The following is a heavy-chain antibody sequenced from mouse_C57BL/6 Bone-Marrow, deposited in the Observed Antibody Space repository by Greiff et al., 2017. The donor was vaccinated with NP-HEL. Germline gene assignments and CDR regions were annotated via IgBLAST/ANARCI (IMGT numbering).Heavy chain of an antibody. D-gene: IGHD2-1*01. Sequence: QVQLKQSGAELVRPGTSVKVSCKASGYAFTNYLIEWVKQRPGQGLEWIGVINPGSGGTNYNEKFKGKATLTADKSSSTASMQLSSLTSEDSAVYFCARWDYGMTGFAYWGQGTLVTVSA. J-gene: IGHJ3*01. CDR3: ARWDYGMTGFAY. V-gene: IGHV1-54*01. CDR2: INPGSGGT. CDR1: GYAFTNYL.